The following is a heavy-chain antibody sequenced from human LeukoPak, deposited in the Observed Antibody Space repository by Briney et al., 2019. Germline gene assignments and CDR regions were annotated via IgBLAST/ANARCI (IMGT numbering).Heavy chain of an antibody. Sequence: ASVKVSCKASGYTFTSYYMHWVRQAPGQGLEWMGIINPSGGSTSYAQKFQGRVTMTRDTSTSTVYMELSSLRSEDTAVYYCASGENYYDSSGYFDAFDIWVQGTMVTVSS. J-gene: IGHJ3*02. V-gene: IGHV1-46*01. CDR3: ASGENYYDSSGYFDAFDI. D-gene: IGHD3-22*01. CDR2: INPSGGST. CDR1: GYTFTSYY.